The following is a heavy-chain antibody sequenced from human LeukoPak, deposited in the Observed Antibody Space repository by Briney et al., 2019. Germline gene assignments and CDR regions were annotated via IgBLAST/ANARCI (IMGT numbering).Heavy chain of an antibody. CDR1: RFTLSSYA. V-gene: IGHV3-23*01. Sequence: GGSLRLSCAASRFTLSSYAMSWVRQAPGKGLEWVSAISGSGGSTYYAASVKGRFTISRDFSKNTVFLHMNSLRAEDTAMYYCARGDDSGYYDYFDYWGQGALVTVSS. CDR3: ARGDDSGYYDYFDY. D-gene: IGHD3-22*01. J-gene: IGHJ4*02. CDR2: ISGSGGST.